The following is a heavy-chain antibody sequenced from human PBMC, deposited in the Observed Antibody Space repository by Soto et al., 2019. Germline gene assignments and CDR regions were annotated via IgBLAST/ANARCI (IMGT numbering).Heavy chain of an antibody. J-gene: IGHJ5*02. CDR3: AREGPKKEPDP. Sequence: PTGSLALTCTVSVGSVSSGYDYWRWIRQPPGKGLEWIGYIYYSGSTYYNPSLKSRVTISVDTSKNQFSLKLSSVTAAYTAVYYCAREGPKKEPDPLVQGTLV. V-gene: IGHV4-30-4*01. CDR2: IYYSGST. CDR1: VGSVSSGYDY.